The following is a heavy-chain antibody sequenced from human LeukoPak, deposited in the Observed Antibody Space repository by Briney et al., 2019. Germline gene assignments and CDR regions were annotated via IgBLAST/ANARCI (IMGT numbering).Heavy chain of an antibody. Sequence: GGSLRLSCAASGFTFSSYSMNWVRQAPGKGLEWVSSISSSSSYIYYVDSVKGRFTISRDNAKNSLYLQMNSLRAEDTAVYYCARDEYCSGGSCYRGGNWFDPWGQGTLVTVSS. CDR3: ARDEYCSGGSCYRGGNWFDP. D-gene: IGHD2-15*01. CDR1: GFTFSSYS. CDR2: ISSSSSYI. J-gene: IGHJ5*02. V-gene: IGHV3-21*01.